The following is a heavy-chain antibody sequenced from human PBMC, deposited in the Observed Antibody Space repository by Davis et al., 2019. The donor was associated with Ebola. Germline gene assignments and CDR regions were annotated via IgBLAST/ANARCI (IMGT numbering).Heavy chain of an antibody. CDR3: AKSFEASSGWDCFDY. CDR2: ISGSGGST. CDR1: GFTFSSYS. V-gene: IGHV3-23*01. J-gene: IGHJ4*02. Sequence: GGSLRLSCAASGFTFSSYSMNWVRQAPGKGLEWVSAISGSGGSTYYADSVKGRFTISRDNSKNTLYLQMNSLRAEDTAVYYCAKSFEASSGWDCFDYWGQGTLVTVSS. D-gene: IGHD6-19*01.